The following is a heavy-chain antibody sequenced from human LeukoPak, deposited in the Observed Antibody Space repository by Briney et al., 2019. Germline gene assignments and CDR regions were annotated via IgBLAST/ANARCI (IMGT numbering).Heavy chain of an antibody. Sequence: GGSLRLSCAASGFTFSSYTMHWVRQAPGKGLEWVAVISNDGNNKYYADSVKGRFTISRDNSKNTLYLQMNGLRAEDTAVYYCARYDFWSGSQRWDYFDYWGQGTLVTVSS. D-gene: IGHD3-3*01. CDR3: ARYDFWSGSQRWDYFDY. J-gene: IGHJ4*02. CDR2: ISNDGNNK. V-gene: IGHV3-30-3*01. CDR1: GFTFSSYT.